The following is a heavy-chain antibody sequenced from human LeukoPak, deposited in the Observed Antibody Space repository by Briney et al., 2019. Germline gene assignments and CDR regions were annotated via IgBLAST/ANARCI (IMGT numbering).Heavy chain of an antibody. CDR1: GYTLTGYY. D-gene: IGHD3-3*01. J-gene: IGHJ6*04. CDR2: INPKSGGT. Sequence: ASVKVSCKASGYTLTGYYMHWVRQAPGQGLEWMGWINPKSGGTNYAQKFQGRVTMTRDTSISTAYMELSRLRSDDTAVYYCARDLDGMDVWGKGTTVTVSS. CDR3: ARDLDGMDV. V-gene: IGHV1-2*02.